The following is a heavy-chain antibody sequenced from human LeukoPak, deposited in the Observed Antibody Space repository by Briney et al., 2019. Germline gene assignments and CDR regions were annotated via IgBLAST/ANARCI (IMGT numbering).Heavy chain of an antibody. D-gene: IGHD6-19*01. CDR3: ARRGSIAVAGTRGYYFDY. Sequence: GESLKISCKGSGYSFTSYWIGWVRQMPGKGLEWMGIIYPGDSDTRYSPSFQGQVTISADKSISTAYLQWSSLKASDTAMYYCARRGSIAVAGTRGYYFDYWGQGTLVTVSS. CDR2: IYPGDSDT. J-gene: IGHJ4*02. CDR1: GYSFTSYW. V-gene: IGHV5-51*01.